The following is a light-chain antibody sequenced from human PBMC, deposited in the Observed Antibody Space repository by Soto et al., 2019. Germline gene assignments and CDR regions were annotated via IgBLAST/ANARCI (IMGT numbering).Light chain of an antibody. V-gene: IGKV3-20*01. Sequence: EIVLTKSPGTLYLSPGERATLSCRASQSVSSSYLAWYQQQPGQAPRLLIYGASSRATGIPDRFSGSGSGTDFALTISILEQDEFGVYCCQHHGSSPRFTFGPGTKVDIK. J-gene: IGKJ3*01. CDR3: QHHGSSPRFT. CDR2: GAS. CDR1: QSVSSSY.